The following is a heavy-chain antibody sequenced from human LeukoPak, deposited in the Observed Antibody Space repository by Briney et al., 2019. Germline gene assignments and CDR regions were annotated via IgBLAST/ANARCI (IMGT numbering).Heavy chain of an antibody. Sequence: ASVKVSCKASGYTFTGYYMHWVRQAPGQGLEWMGWINPNSGGTNYAQKFQGRVTMTRDTSISTAYMEVSRLTSDDTVVFYCAREGSGYPYWGQGTLVTVSS. CDR3: AREGSGYPY. J-gene: IGHJ4*02. D-gene: IGHD5-12*01. V-gene: IGHV1-2*02. CDR1: GYTFTGYY. CDR2: INPNSGGT.